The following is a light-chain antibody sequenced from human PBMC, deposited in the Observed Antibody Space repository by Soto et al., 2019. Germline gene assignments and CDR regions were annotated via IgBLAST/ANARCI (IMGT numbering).Light chain of an antibody. V-gene: IGLV2-14*01. CDR1: SGDIGSYNR. CDR2: EVT. J-gene: IGLJ1*01. CDR3: SSYTNIKTRACV. Sequence: SVLTESACVCVYLWVSITISYTGTSGDIGSYNRVSWYQQHPGKAPKLIIHEVTDRPSGVSNRFSGSKSGNTASLTISGLQAEDEAEYYCSSYTNIKTRACVFGTGTKVTVL.